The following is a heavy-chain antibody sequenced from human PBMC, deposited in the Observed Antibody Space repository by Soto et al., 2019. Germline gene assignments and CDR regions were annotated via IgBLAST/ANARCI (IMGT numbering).Heavy chain of an antibody. D-gene: IGHD6-6*01. V-gene: IGHV1-3*01. CDR1: GYTFTSYA. J-gene: IGHJ3*02. Sequence: ASVKVSCKASGYTFTSYAMHWVRQAPGQRLEWMGWINAGNGNTKYSQKFQGRVTITRDTSASTAYMELSSLRSEDTAVYYCARDGIAARRDQLGGDGAFDIWGQGTMVTVSS. CDR2: INAGNGNT. CDR3: ARDGIAARRDQLGGDGAFDI.